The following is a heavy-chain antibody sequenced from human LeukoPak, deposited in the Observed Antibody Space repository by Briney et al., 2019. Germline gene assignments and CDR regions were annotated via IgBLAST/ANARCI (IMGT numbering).Heavy chain of an antibody. CDR2: ISGSGGNT. CDR1: GFTFSNYA. Sequence: GGSLRLSCAASGFTFSNYAMSWVRQAPGKGLEWVSVISGSGGNTDYADSVKGRFTISKDNSKNTLSPQMNSLRAEDTAVYYCAKLVGTGTTPPDYWGQGTLVTVSS. V-gene: IGHV3-23*01. J-gene: IGHJ4*02. CDR3: AKLVGTGTTPPDY. D-gene: IGHD1-1*01.